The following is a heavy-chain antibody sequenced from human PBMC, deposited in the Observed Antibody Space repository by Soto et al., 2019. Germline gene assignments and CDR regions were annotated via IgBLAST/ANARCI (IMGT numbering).Heavy chain of an antibody. Sequence: HPVGSLRLSCAASGFTVSSHYMSWVRQCPGKGLEWVSTIYKGGGTFYAESVKGRFTISRDTSQNTVFLQMNSLRAEDTAVYHCASTRDSGNYYYFESWGQGTLVTVSS. CDR1: GFTVSSHY. D-gene: IGHD1-26*01. V-gene: IGHV3-53*01. CDR3: ASTRDSGNYYYFES. CDR2: IYKGGGT. J-gene: IGHJ4*02.